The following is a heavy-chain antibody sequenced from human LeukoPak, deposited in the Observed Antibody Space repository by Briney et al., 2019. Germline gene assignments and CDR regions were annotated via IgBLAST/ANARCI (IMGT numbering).Heavy chain of an antibody. CDR1: GGSISRHY. CDR2: IYYTGKT. V-gene: IGHV4-59*11. CDR3: ARLVNNDSSGDADTFDM. D-gene: IGHD3-22*01. Sequence: SETLSLTCAVSGGSISRHYWSWIRQPPGKGLEWIGCIYYTGKTYCSPSLHSRVTMSVDTSNNHFSLRLTSMTAADTAVYYCARLVNNDSSGDADTFDMWGQGTMVTVSS. J-gene: IGHJ3*02.